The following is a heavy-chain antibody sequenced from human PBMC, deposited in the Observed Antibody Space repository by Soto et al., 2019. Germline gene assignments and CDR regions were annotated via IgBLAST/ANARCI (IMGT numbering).Heavy chain of an antibody. CDR2: IKTKTDGGTT. J-gene: IGHJ6*02. D-gene: IGHD5-12*01. Sequence: GGSLRLSCAASGFTFSNAWMNWVRQAPGKGLEWVGLIKTKTDGGTTDYAAPVKGRFTISRDDSKNSLYMVMNNLRAEDTAVYFCASQYGGNDQPYYSAMDVWGQGTTVTVSS. CDR3: ASQYGGNDQPYYSAMDV. CDR1: GFTFSNAW. V-gene: IGHV3-15*07.